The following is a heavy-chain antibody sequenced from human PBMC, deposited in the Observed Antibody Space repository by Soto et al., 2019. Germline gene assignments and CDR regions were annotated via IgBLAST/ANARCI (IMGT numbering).Heavy chain of an antibody. D-gene: IGHD3-3*01. CDR1: GGTFSSYA. CDR2: IIPIFGTA. Sequence: ASVKVSCKASGGTFSSYAISWVRQAPGQGLEWMGGIIPIFGTANYAQKFQGRVTITADESTSTAYMELSSLRSEDTAVYYCATSVRGDNWFDPWGQGTLVTVSS. CDR3: ATSVRGDNWFDP. V-gene: IGHV1-69*13. J-gene: IGHJ5*02.